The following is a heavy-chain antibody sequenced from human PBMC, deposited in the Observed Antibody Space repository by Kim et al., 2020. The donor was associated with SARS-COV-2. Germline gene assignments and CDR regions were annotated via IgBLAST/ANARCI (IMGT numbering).Heavy chain of an antibody. CDR3: ARGGFITIFGVAPLDY. CDR1: GGTFSSYA. J-gene: IGHJ4*02. CDR2: IIPIFGTA. Sequence: SVKVSCKASGGTFSSYAISWVRQAPGQGLEWMGGIIPIFGTANYAQKFQGRVTITADESTSTAYMELSSLRSEDTAVYYCARGGFITIFGVAPLDYWGQGTLVTVSS. V-gene: IGHV1-69*13. D-gene: IGHD3-3*01.